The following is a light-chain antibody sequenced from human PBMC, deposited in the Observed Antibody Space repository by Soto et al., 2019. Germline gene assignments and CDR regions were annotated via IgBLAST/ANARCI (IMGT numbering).Light chain of an antibody. CDR1: QSVSSY. J-gene: IGKJ1*01. V-gene: IGKV3-20*01. CDR2: DAS. CDR3: QQYGSSPST. Sequence: EIVLTQSPATLSLSPGERATLSCRASQSVSSYLAWYQQKPGQAPRLLIYDASNRATDIPARFSGSGSGTDFTLTISRLEPEDFAVYYCQQYGSSPSTFGQGTKVDIK.